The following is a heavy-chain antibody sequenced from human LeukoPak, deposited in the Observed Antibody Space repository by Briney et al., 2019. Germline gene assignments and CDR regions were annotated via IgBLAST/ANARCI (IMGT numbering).Heavy chain of an antibody. J-gene: IGHJ3*02. Sequence: ASVKVSCKASGYTFTNYYMHWVRQAPGQGLEWMGWINPSSGGTDYAQKFQGRVTMTRDTSISTAYMELSSLKSDDTAVYYCARDGVYSRSFDAFDIWGQGTLVTVS. CDR1: GYTFTNYY. D-gene: IGHD6-13*01. CDR3: ARDGVYSRSFDAFDI. V-gene: IGHV1-2*02. CDR2: INPSSGGT.